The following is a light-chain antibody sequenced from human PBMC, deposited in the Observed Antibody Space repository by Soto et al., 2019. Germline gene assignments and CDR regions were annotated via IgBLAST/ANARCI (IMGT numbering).Light chain of an antibody. CDR2: AAS. Sequence: EIVMTQSPATLSVSPGERATLSCRASQSVSSNLVWYQQKPGQAPRLLIYAASTRATGIPARFSGSGSGTEFTLPISSLQSEDFAVYYCQQYNNWPPWTFGQGTKVEIK. CDR1: QSVSSN. J-gene: IGKJ1*01. V-gene: IGKV3-15*01. CDR3: QQYNNWPPWT.